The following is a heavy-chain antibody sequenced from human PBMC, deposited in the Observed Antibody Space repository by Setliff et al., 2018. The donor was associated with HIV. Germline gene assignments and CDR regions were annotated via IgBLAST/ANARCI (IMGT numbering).Heavy chain of an antibody. CDR2: VFHSGYT. J-gene: IGHJ6*02. V-gene: IGHV4-38-2*02. CDR3: ARDKRASFDGLDV. Sequence: SETLSLTCTVSGYSISSGYYWGWIRQPPGKGLEWIGSVFHSGYTYYNPSLKSRVTISVDTSKNQFSLRLSSVTAADTAVYYCARDKRASFDGLDVWGQGTTVTVSS. CDR1: GYSISSGYY.